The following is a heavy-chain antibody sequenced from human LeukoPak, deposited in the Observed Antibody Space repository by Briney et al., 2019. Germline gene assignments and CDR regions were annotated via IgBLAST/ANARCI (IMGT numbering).Heavy chain of an antibody. J-gene: IGHJ4*02. CDR2: INAGNGNT. Sequence: ASVKVSCKASGYTFTSYAMHWVRQAPGQRLEWMGWINAGNGNTKYSQEFQGRVTITRDTSASTAYMELSSLRSEDMAVYYCARADYDILTGYYSFDYWGQGTLVTVSS. D-gene: IGHD3-9*01. V-gene: IGHV1-3*03. CDR3: ARADYDILTGYYSFDY. CDR1: GYTFTSYA.